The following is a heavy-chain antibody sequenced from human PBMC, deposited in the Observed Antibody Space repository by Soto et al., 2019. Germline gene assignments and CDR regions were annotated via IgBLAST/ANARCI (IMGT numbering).Heavy chain of an antibody. CDR3: AKDFYGDYGSGSPFYYYYYGMDV. Sequence: QVQLVESGGGVVQPGRSLRLSCAASGFTFSSYGMHWVRQAPGKGLEWVAVISYDGSNKYYADSVKGRFTISRDNSKNTLYLQMNSLRAEDTAVYYCAKDFYGDYGSGSPFYYYYYGMDVWGQGTTVTVSS. D-gene: IGHD3-10*01. V-gene: IGHV3-30*18. CDR1: GFTFSSYG. CDR2: ISYDGSNK. J-gene: IGHJ6*02.